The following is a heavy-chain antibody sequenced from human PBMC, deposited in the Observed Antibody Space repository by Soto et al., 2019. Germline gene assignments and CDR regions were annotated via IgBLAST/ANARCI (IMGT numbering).Heavy chain of an antibody. Sequence: PGGSLRLSCVASGFSITSFAMSWVRQAPGKGLEWASAISASGGSTYADSVKGRFTISRDNSKNTLYLQMNSLRVEDTAVYYCAKVLSSGSYSVALEYWGQGALVTVSS. J-gene: IGHJ4*02. CDR1: GFSITSFA. CDR2: ISASGGST. CDR3: AKVLSSGSYSVALEY. D-gene: IGHD1-26*01. V-gene: IGHV3-23*01.